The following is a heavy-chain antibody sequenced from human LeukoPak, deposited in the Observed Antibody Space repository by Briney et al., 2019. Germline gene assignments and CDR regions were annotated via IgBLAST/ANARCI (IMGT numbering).Heavy chain of an antibody. Sequence: SETLSLTCAVYGGSFSGYYWSWIRQPPGKGLEWIGEINHSGSTNYNPSLKSRVTISVDTSKNQFSLKLSSVTAADTAVYYCARGLSVLRFLEWTKVNWFDPWAREPWSPSPQ. D-gene: IGHD3-3*01. CDR3: ARGLSVLRFLEWTKVNWFDP. CDR2: INHSGST. V-gene: IGHV4-34*01. J-gene: IGHJ5*02. CDR1: GGSFSGYY.